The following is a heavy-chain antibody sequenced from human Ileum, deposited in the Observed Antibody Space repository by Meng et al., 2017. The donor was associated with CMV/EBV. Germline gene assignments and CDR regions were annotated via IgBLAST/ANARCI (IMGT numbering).Heavy chain of an antibody. V-gene: IGHV3-30-3*02. Sequence: GESLKISCAASGFTFSSYAIHWVRQAPGKGLEWVAVISYDGSNKYYADSVKGRFTLSRDNSKNTLYLQMNSLRAEDTAVYYCAKELNGVWPGPFDYWGQGTLVTVSS. D-gene: IGHD2-8*01. CDR1: GFTFSSYA. J-gene: IGHJ4*02. CDR2: ISYDGSNK. CDR3: AKELNGVWPGPFDY.